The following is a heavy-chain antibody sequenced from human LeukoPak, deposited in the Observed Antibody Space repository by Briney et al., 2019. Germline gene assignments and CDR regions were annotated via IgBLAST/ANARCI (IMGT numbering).Heavy chain of an antibody. J-gene: IGHJ4*02. CDR3: ARDGDGSGWSDY. D-gene: IGHD6-19*01. CDR1: GGSISSYS. Sequence: SETLSLTCTVSGGSISSYSWSWIRQPPGKRLQWIGYIYYSGNTNYNPSLKSRVTISVDTSKNQFSLKLSSVTAADTAVYYCARDGDGSGWSDYWGQGTLVTVSS. CDR2: IYYSGNT. V-gene: IGHV4-59*01.